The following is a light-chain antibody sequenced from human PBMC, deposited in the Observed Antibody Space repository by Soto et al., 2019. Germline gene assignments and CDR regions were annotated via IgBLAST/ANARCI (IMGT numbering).Light chain of an antibody. V-gene: IGKV3-20*01. CDR3: QHSGTSAL. CDR1: QSVSDMY. Sequence: EIVLTQSPGTLSLSPGERATLSCRASQSVSDMYLAWYQHKPGQAPRLLIYASNRATGIPDRFSGSGSGTDVTLTIKRLEPEDVAVYYCQHSGTSALFGPGTKVQIK. J-gene: IGKJ3*01. CDR2: AS.